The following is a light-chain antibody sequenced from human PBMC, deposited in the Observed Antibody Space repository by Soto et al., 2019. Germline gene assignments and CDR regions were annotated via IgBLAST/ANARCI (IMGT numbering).Light chain of an antibody. V-gene: IGLV2-14*01. CDR2: EVS. CDR1: SSDVGGYNY. Sequence: QSVLTQPASVSGSPGQSITISCTGTSSDVGGYNYVCWYQQHPGKAPKLIIYEVSNRPSGVSNRFSGSKSGNTASLTISGLQAEDEADYYCSSYTRSNTYVFGTGTKVTVL. J-gene: IGLJ1*01. CDR3: SSYTRSNTYV.